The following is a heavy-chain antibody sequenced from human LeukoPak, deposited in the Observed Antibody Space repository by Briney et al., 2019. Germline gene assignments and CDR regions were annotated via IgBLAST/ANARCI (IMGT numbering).Heavy chain of an antibody. CDR2: ISYDGSNK. V-gene: IGHV3-30*18. CDR3: AKDTPSVL. J-gene: IGHJ4*02. Sequence: GGSLRLSCAASGFTFSSYGMHWVRQAPGKGLEWVAVISYDGSNKYYADSVKGRFTISRDNFKNTLYLQMNSLRAEDTAVYYCAKDTPSVLWGQGTLVTVSS. CDR1: GFTFSSYG.